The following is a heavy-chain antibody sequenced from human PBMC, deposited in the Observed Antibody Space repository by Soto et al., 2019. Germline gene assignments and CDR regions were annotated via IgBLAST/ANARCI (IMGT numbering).Heavy chain of an antibody. CDR1: GYPFTSYY. CDR3: AREAAVAGTAFDH. V-gene: IGHV1-46*01. J-gene: IGHJ5*02. D-gene: IGHD6-19*01. Sequence: QVQLAQSGAEVKKPGASVKVSCKASGYPFTSYYLHWVRQAPGQGPEWMGRINVSDGSTRYAQNFQGRVTMTRDTSTPTVYMELSPLRSDDKAVYYCAREAAVAGTAFDHWGQGTLVTVSS. CDR2: INVSDGST.